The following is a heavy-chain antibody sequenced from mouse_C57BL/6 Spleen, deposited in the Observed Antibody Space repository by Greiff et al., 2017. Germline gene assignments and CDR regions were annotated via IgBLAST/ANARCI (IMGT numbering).Heavy chain of an antibody. Sequence: EVKVVESGGGLVQPGGSMKLSCVASGFTFSNYWMNWVRQSPEKGLEWVAQIRLKSDNYATHYAESVKGRFTISRDDSKSSVYLQMNNLRAEDTGIYYCTGGGLDYYAMDYWGQGTSVTVSS. CDR3: TGGGLDYYAMDY. CDR2: IRLKSDNYAT. V-gene: IGHV6-3*01. CDR1: GFTFSNYW. J-gene: IGHJ4*01. D-gene: IGHD2-4*01.